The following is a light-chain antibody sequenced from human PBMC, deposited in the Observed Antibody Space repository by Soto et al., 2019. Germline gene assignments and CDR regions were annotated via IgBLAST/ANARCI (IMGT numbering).Light chain of an antibody. J-gene: IGKJ5*01. CDR3: QQDYSTLAT. CDR1: ESISRH. CDR2: AAS. V-gene: IGKV1-39*01. Sequence: DIQMSQSPSSLSASVGDRVTITCRAAESISRHLNWYQQKPGRAPDLLIYAASTLQNGVPSRFTGSGSGTEFTLTITGLQLEDFATYYCQQDYSTLATFGQGNDWRI.